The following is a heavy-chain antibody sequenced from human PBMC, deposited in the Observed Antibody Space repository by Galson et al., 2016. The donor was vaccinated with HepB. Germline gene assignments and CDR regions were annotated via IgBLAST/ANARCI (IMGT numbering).Heavy chain of an antibody. V-gene: IGHV5-51*01. CDR2: IYPADSDT. CDR3: ARQAPPDILTGYYTFDY. Sequence: QSGAEVKKPGGSLKISCQTSGFSFTSYWIGWVRQMPGKGLEWMGTIYPADSDTKSSPSFQGQVTISTDKSTNTAYLQWRSLQASDTAMYYCARQAPPDILTGYYTFDYWGQGTLVTASS. J-gene: IGHJ4*02. D-gene: IGHD3-9*01. CDR1: GFSFTSYW.